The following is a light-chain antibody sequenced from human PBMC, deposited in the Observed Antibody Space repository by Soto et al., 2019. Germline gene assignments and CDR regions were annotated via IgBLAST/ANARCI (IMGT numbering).Light chain of an antibody. CDR3: QKYNSAPLT. Sequence: EIVLTQSPATLSFSPGERATLSCRASQRVSSYLAWYQQKPGQAPRLLIYYISTRATGIPARFSGSGSGTDFTLTISSLQPEDVATYYCQKYNSAPLTFGGGTKVDIK. CDR1: QRVSSY. CDR2: YIS. J-gene: IGKJ4*01. V-gene: IGKV3-11*01.